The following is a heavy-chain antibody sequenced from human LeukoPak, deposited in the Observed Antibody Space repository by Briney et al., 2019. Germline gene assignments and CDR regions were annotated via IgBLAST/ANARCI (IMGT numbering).Heavy chain of an antibody. CDR2: IRSKANSYAT. J-gene: IGHJ6*03. CDR1: GFTFDDYG. CDR3: TRTSDILTGYTPREAYYYYYHMDV. Sequence: AGGSLRLSCAASGFTFDDYGMSWVRQASGKGLEWVGRIRSKANSYATVYAASVKGRFTISRDDSKNTAYLQMNSLKTEDTAVYYCTRTSDILTGYTPREAYYYYYHMDVWGKGTTVTISS. V-gene: IGHV3-73*01. D-gene: IGHD3-9*01.